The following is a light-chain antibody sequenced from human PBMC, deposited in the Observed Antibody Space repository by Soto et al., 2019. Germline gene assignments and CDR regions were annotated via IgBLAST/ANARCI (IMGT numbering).Light chain of an antibody. CDR2: AAS. CDR1: ESVSTY. V-gene: IGKV1-27*01. J-gene: IGKJ1*01. Sequence: DIQMTQSPSSLSASVGDRVTITCRASESVSTYLAWYQQQPGKIPKLLIYAASTLHQGVPSRFSGSGSGTDFTLTINGLQPEDVATYYCQRYNTAPWTFGPGTKVEVK. CDR3: QRYNTAPWT.